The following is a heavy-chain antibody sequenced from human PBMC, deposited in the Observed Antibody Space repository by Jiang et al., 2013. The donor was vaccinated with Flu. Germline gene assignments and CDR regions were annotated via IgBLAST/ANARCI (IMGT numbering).Heavy chain of an antibody. Sequence: VQLVESGGGLVQPGRSLRLSCTASGFTFGDYAMSWVRQAPGKGLEWVGFIRSKLYGGATEYAASVKGRFTISRDDSKSIAYLQMNSLKTEDTAVYYCTSQDDYGDYRPYYNYYGMDVWGKGTTVTVSS. J-gene: IGHJ6*04. CDR2: IRSKLYGGAT. CDR1: GFTFGDYA. D-gene: IGHD4-17*01. V-gene: IGHV3-49*04. CDR3: TSQDDYGDYRPYYNYYGMDV.